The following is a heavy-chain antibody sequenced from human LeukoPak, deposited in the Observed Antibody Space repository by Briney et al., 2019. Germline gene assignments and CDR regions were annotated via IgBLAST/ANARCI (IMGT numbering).Heavy chain of an antibody. D-gene: IGHD4-23*01. J-gene: IGHJ4*02. CDR2: ISSSGSTI. V-gene: IGHV3-48*03. CDR1: GFTFSSYE. Sequence: GGSLRLSCAASGFTFSSYEMNRVRQAPGKGLEWVSYISSSGSTIYYADSVKGRFTISRDNAKNSLYLQMNSLRAEGTAVYYCARDSGDYGGRFFDYWGQGALVTVSS. CDR3: ARDSGDYGGRFFDY.